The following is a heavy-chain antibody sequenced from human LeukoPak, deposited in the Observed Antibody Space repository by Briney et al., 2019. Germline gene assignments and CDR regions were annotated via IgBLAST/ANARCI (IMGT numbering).Heavy chain of an antibody. Sequence: GGSLRLSCAASGFTFSSYAMHWVRQAAGKGLEWVAVISYDGSNKYYADSVKGRFTISRDNSKNTLYLQMNSLRAEDTAVYYCAKVRGYYDSSGYQDYWGQGTLVTVSS. V-gene: IGHV3-30*04. D-gene: IGHD3-22*01. J-gene: IGHJ4*02. CDR3: AKVRGYYDSSGYQDY. CDR2: ISYDGSNK. CDR1: GFTFSSYA.